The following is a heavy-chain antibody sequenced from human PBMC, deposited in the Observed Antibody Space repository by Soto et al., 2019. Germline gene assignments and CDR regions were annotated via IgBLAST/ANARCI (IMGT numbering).Heavy chain of an antibody. D-gene: IGHD1-20*01. J-gene: IGHJ6*02. CDR3: ARETGSYNWTDGLMDV. CDR2: IDTSSKYM. V-gene: IGHV3-21*02. Sequence: EVQLVESGGGLVKPGGSLRLSCAASGFSFSTFTMNWVRQAPGKGLEWVSSIDTSSKYMFYADSVTGRFTISRDNAKKPVYMKMNSLRAEDTAVYYCARETGSYNWTDGLMDVWGQGTTVTVSS. CDR1: GFSFSTFT.